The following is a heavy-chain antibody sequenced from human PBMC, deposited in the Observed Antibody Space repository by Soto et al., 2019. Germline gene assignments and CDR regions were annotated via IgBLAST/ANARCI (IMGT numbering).Heavy chain of an antibody. J-gene: IGHJ4*02. Sequence: EVQLVESGGGLVQPGRSLRLSCAVSGFTFDDFGMYWVRQVPGKGLEWVSGISWDGGRVGYADSVMGRFSISRDNAKNSLYLQMNGLRPEDTALYYCVKGSYDALTGYSYYFDYWGQGSLVTVSS. CDR1: GFTFDDFG. CDR3: VKGSYDALTGYSYYFDY. D-gene: IGHD3-9*01. V-gene: IGHV3-9*01. CDR2: ISWDGGRV.